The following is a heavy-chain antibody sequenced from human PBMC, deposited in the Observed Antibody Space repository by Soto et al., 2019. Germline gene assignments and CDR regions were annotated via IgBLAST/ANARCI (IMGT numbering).Heavy chain of an antibody. CDR2: VWYDGRNK. CDR3: VRAAGYSGNDYVYYYGRDV. Sequence: QVQLVESGGGVVQPGGSLRLSCAASGFTFRNYGMHWVRQAPGKGLEWVALVWYDGRNKDYVDSVKGRFTISRDNSKNTLYMQMNSLRDEDTAVYYCVRAAGYSGNDYVYYYGRDVWGQGTTVTVSS. CDR1: GFTFRNYG. D-gene: IGHD5-12*01. J-gene: IGHJ6*02. V-gene: IGHV3-33*01.